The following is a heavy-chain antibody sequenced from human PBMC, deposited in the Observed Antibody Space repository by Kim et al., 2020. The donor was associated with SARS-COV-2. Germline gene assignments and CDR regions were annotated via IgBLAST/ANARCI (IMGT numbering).Heavy chain of an antibody. D-gene: IGHD1-26*01. V-gene: IGHV4-4*02. J-gene: IGHJ5*02. Sequence: SETLSLTCAVSDGSISGNWWTWVRQPPGKGLEWIGEISHTGGTNYNPSLKSRVTITVDKPKNQFSLKLNSVTAADTAVYYCARLDSDCGNYFRFDPWGQG. CDR3: ARLDSDCGNYFRFDP. CDR2: ISHTGGT. CDR1: DGSISGNW.